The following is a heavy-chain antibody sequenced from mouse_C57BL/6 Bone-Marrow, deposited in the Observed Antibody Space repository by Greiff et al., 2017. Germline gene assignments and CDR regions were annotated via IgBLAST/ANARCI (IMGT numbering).Heavy chain of an antibody. Sequence: QKQSGPELVKPGASVKISCKASGYSFTDYNMNWVQQSNGKRLEWIGVINPNYGTTSYNQKFKGKATLTVDQSSSTAYMQLNSLTSEDSAVYYCARWGFITTVVAPYYYAMDYWGQGTSVTVSS. CDR2: INPNYGTT. D-gene: IGHD1-1*01. CDR3: ARWGFITTVVAPYYYAMDY. J-gene: IGHJ4*01. V-gene: IGHV1-39*01. CDR1: GYSFTDYN.